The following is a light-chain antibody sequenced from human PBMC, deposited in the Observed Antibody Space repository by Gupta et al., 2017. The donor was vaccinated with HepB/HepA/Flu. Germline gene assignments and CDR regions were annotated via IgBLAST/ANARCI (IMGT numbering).Light chain of an antibody. Sequence: DIVMTQSPDSLSVSLGERATINCKSSQSVLYSSNNKNYLSWYQQRPGQPPKLLIYWASTRESGVPDRFSGSGSGTEFTLTISSLQAEDVAVYYCQQEDSTPCTFGQGTKVEV. V-gene: IGKV4-1*01. CDR3: QQEDSTPCT. CDR2: WAS. J-gene: IGKJ1*01. CDR1: QSVLYSSNNKNY.